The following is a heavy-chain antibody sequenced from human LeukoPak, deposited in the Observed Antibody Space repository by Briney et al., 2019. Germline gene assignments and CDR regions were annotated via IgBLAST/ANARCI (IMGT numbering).Heavy chain of an antibody. CDR1: GGSISSYY. D-gene: IGHD3-22*01. CDR2: IHYSGNT. J-gene: IGHJ3*01. V-gene: IGHV4-59*08. CDR3: ARHYYESSGYDAFDL. Sequence: SETLSLTCTVSGGSISSYYWSWIRQPPGKGLEWIGYIHYSGNTNYNPSLKSRVTISVDTSKNQFSLKLSSVTAADTAVYFCARHYYESSGYDAFDLWGQGTMVPVSS.